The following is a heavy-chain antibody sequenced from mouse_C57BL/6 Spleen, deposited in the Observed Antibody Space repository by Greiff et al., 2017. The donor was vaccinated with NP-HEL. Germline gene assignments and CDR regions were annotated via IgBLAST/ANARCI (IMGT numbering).Heavy chain of an antibody. CDR3: ARPYYYGSLYYAMDY. V-gene: IGHV5-12*01. CDR2: ISNGGGST. D-gene: IGHD1-1*01. Sequence: EVKLMESGGGLVQPGGSLKLSCAASGFTFSDYYMYWVRQTPEKRLEWVAYISNGGGSTYYPDTVKGRFTISRDNAKNTLYLQMSRLKSEDTAMYYCARPYYYGSLYYAMDYWGQGTSVTVSS. CDR1: GFTFSDYY. J-gene: IGHJ4*01.